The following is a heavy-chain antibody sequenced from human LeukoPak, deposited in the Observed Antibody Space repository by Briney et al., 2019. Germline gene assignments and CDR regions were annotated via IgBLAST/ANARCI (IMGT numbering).Heavy chain of an antibody. J-gene: IGHJ6*02. CDR1: GFSFTDYS. CDR3: ARDDYSDSPTYYNGMDV. Sequence: GGSLRLSCAASGFSFTDYSLNWVRQAPGKGLEWVSSISGFGYFEHYADSVKGRFTFSRNNARNSLYLQMTSLRAEDTALYFCARDDYSDSPTYYNGMDVWGQGTAVTASS. D-gene: IGHD4/OR15-4a*01. CDR2: ISGFGYFE. V-gene: IGHV3-21*01.